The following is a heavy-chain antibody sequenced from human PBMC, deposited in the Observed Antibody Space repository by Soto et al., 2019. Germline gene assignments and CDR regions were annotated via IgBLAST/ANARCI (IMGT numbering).Heavy chain of an antibody. Sequence: GGSLRLSCAASGFTFSSYAMHWVRQAPGKGLEWVAVISYDGSNKYYADSVKGRFTISRDNSKNTLYLQMNSLRAEDTAVYYCARDSSIAVAGAHGTSCDYWGQGTLVTVSS. CDR3: ARDSSIAVAGAHGTSCDY. CDR2: ISYDGSNK. J-gene: IGHJ4*02. D-gene: IGHD6-19*01. CDR1: GFTFSSYA. V-gene: IGHV3-30-3*01.